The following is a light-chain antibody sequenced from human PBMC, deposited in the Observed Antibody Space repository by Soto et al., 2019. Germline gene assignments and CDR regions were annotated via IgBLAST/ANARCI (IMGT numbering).Light chain of an antibody. V-gene: IGLV1-44*01. CDR2: SNN. CDR3: AAWDDSLNGRYV. J-gene: IGLJ1*01. CDR1: SSNIGSNT. Sequence: VLTQPPSASGTPGQRVTISCSGSSSNIGSNTVNWYQQLPGTAPKLLIYSNNQRPSGVPDRFSGSKSGASASLAISGLQSEDEADYYCAAWDDSLNGRYVFGTGTKVTVL.